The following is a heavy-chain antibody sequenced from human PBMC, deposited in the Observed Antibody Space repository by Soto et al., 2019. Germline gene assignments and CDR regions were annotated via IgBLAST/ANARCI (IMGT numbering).Heavy chain of an antibody. CDR3: ARNGRTLTGSPIDY. CDR2: IYFNGNT. V-gene: IGHV4-39*01. Sequence: SETLSLTCTVSGGSISSSTYWGWIRQPPGKGLEWIATIYFNGNTYYNPSLKSRVTISIDTSKNQFSLKLSSVTAADTAVYYCARNGRTLTGSPIDYWGQGTMVTVSS. J-gene: IGHJ4*02. CDR1: GGSISSSTY. D-gene: IGHD3-9*01.